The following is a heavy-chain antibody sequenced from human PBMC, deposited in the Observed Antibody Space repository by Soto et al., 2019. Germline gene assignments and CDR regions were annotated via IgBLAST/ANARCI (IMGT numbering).Heavy chain of an antibody. V-gene: IGHV5-51*01. CDR2: IFPIDSDT. CDR1: GYTFTRNW. D-gene: IGHD2-21*02. Sequence: GESLKISCKGSGYTFTRNWIGWVRQMPGKGLEWMGIIFPIDSDTRYSPSSQGQVTISADNSISTAYLQWSSLRASDTAIYYCATPGGRDFNAFDVWGQGTMVTV. CDR3: ATPGGRDFNAFDV. J-gene: IGHJ3*01.